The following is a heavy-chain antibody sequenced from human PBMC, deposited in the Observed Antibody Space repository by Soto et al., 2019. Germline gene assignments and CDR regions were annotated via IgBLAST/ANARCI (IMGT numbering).Heavy chain of an antibody. V-gene: IGHV1-69*08. Sequence: QVQLVQSGPEVKKSGSSVKVSCKLSGGTFTSETISWVRQAPGQGLEWMGRIIPILGTGNYAQKFQGRITITEDKSTNTGYMEVSSLTSDDTAVYFWARAEGSYNMGTFPFYYMDVWGNGTTVTVSS. CDR2: IIPILGTG. J-gene: IGHJ6*03. D-gene: IGHD3-10*01. CDR1: GGTFTSET. CDR3: ARAEGSYNMGTFPFYYMDV.